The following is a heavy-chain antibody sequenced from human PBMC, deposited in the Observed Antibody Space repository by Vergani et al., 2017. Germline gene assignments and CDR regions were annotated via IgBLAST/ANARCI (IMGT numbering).Heavy chain of an antibody. J-gene: IGHJ1*01. D-gene: IGHD6-19*01. CDR3: VKDERAVAGHAEYFQH. CDR1: GFTFSNSA. V-gene: IGHV3-23*01. CDR2: ISGPGLST. Sequence: EVHLLESGGGFVQSGGSLRLSCAASGFTFSNSAVSWVRQAPGRGLAWVSSISGPGLSTYYADSVKGRVSISRDNSKNTVFLQMHSLRAEDTAIYYCVKDERAVAGHAEYFQHWGQGTLVTVSS.